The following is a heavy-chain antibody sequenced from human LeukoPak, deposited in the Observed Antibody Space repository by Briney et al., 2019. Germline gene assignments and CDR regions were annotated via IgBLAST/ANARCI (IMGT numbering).Heavy chain of an antibody. D-gene: IGHD5-18*01. CDR1: GGSFSGYY. J-gene: IGHJ4*02. CDR2: INHSGST. V-gene: IGHV4-34*01. Sequence: SETLSLTCAVYGGSFSGYYWSWIRQPPGKGLEWIGEINHSGSTNYNPSLKSRVTISVDTSKNQFSLKLSSVTAADTAVYYCARDRYSYGSVAFFDYWGQGTLVSVSS. CDR3: ARDRYSYGSVAFFDY.